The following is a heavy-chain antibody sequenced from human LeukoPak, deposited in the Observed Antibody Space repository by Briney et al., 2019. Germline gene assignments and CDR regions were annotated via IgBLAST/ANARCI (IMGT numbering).Heavy chain of an antibody. CDR1: GGSISSSSYY. V-gene: IGHV4-39*01. D-gene: IGHD1-14*01. CDR2: IYYSGST. Sequence: SETLSLTCTVSGGSISSSSYYWGWIRQPPGKGLEWLGSIYYSGSTYYNPSLKSRVTISVDTSKNQFSLKLSSVTAADTAVYYCARHRPGMTRFDYWGQGTLVTVSS. CDR3: ARHRPGMTRFDY. J-gene: IGHJ4*02.